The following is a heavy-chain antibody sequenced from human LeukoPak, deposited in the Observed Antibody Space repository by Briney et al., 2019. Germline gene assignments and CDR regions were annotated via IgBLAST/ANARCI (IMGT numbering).Heavy chain of an antibody. D-gene: IGHD3-10*01. J-gene: IGHJ3*02. CDR1: GGSFSAYY. CDR3: AKSNGYGLVDI. V-gene: IGHV4-34*12. CDR2: IFYSGST. Sequence: PSETLSLTCAGYGGSFSAYYWNWIRQPPGKGLEWIGNIFYSGSTYYSPSLRSRVTISLDTSRNQFSLKLNSVTAADTAVYYCAKSNGYGLVDIWGQGTMVTVSS.